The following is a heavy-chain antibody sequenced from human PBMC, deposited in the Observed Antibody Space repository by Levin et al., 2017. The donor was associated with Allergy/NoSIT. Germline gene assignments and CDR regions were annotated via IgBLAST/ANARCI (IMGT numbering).Heavy chain of an antibody. V-gene: IGHV3-66*01. CDR3: ESTYYYDRSDFDY. Sequence: GGSLRLSCAASGFAVKTKSMNWVRQAPGEGLEWVAVIYSAGATYYADSVRGRFTISRDDSKNTVFLQMNSLRAEDSAVYFCESTYYYDRSDFDYWGQGTLVTVSS. CDR1: GFAVKTKS. D-gene: IGHD3-22*01. CDR2: IYSAGAT. J-gene: IGHJ4*02.